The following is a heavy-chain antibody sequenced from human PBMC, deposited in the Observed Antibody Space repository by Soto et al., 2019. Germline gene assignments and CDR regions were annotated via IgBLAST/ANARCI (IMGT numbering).Heavy chain of an antibody. D-gene: IGHD3-22*01. CDR3: ARATWYYYDSSGYSPPGWFDP. J-gene: IGHJ5*02. V-gene: IGHV4-59*01. CDR1: GGSISGYY. CDR2: IYYSGST. Sequence: ETLSLTCTVSGGSISGYYWSWIRQPPGKGLEWIGYIYYSGSTNYNPSLKSRVTISVDTSKNQFSLKLSSVTAADTAVYYCARATWYYYDSSGYSPPGWFDPWGQGTLVTVSS.